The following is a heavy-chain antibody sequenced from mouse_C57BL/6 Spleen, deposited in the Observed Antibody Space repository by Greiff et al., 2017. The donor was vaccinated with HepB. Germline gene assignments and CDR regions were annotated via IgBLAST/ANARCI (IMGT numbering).Heavy chain of an antibody. V-gene: IGHV5-17*01. CDR3: ARRDYGSSFAWFAY. D-gene: IGHD1-1*01. J-gene: IGHJ3*01. Sequence: EVHLVESGGGLVKPGGSLKLSCAASGFTFSDYGMHWVRQAPEKGLEWVAYISSGSSTIYYADTVKGRFTISRDNAKNTLFLQMTSLRSEDTAMYYCARRDYGSSFAWFAYWGQGTLVTVSA. CDR2: ISSGSSTI. CDR1: GFTFSDYG.